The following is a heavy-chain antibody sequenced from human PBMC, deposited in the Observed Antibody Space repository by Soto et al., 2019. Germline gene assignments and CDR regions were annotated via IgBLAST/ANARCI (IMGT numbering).Heavy chain of an antibody. J-gene: IGHJ4*02. CDR1: GFTFSSYA. D-gene: IGHD3-10*01. V-gene: IGHV3-30-3*01. Sequence: QVQLVESGGGVVQPGRPLRLSCAASGFTFSSYAMHWVRQAPGKGLEWVAVISYDGGNKYYADSVKGRFTISRDNSKNTLYLQINSLRAEDTAVYYCARPDYGSGSYPDYWGQGTLVTVSS. CDR2: ISYDGGNK. CDR3: ARPDYGSGSYPDY.